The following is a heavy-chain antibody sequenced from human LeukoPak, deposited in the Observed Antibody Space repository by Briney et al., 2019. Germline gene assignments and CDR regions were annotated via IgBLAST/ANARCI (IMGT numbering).Heavy chain of an antibody. CDR3: ARVVYDSSGYYYEDDY. D-gene: IGHD3-22*01. Sequence: PSETLSLTCTVSGGSISSSSYYWGWIRQPPGKGLEWIGSIYYSGSTYYNPSLKSRVTISVDTSKNQFSLKLSSVTAADTAVYYCARVVYDSSGYYYEDDYWGQGTLVTVSS. CDR2: IYYSGST. V-gene: IGHV4-39*07. J-gene: IGHJ4*02. CDR1: GGSISSSSYY.